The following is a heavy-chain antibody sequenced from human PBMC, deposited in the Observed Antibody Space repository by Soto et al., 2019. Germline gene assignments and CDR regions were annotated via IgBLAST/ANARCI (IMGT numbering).Heavy chain of an antibody. CDR1: GGSFSGYY. CDR3: ARIPARSVGL. D-gene: IGHD4-17*01. CDR2: NNPSGST. V-gene: IGHV4-34*01. Sequence: QVQLQQWGAGLLKPSETLSLTCAVYGGSFSGYYWSWIRQPPGKGLEWIGENNPSGSTNYNPSFKSRVTISVDTTKNQFSLKLCSVTAADASVYYCARIPARSVGLWGQGTLVTVSS. J-gene: IGHJ4*02.